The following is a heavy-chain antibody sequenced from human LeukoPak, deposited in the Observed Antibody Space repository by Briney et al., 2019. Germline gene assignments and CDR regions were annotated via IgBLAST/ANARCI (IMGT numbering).Heavy chain of an antibody. CDR3: ARHEEYSGSYYFDY. J-gene: IGHJ4*02. D-gene: IGHD1-26*01. Sequence: SQTLSLTCTVSGGSISSGGYYWSWIRQPPGKGLEWIGSIYYSGSTYYNPSLKSRVTISVDTSKNQFSLKLSSVTAADTAVYYCARHEEYSGSYYFDYWGQGTLVTVSS. V-gene: IGHV4-39*01. CDR1: GGSISSGGYY. CDR2: IYYSGST.